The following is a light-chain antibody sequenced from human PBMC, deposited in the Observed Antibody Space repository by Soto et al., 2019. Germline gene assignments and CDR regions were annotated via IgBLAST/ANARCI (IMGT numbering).Light chain of an antibody. V-gene: IGLV2-8*01. J-gene: IGLJ1*01. CDR2: DVS. CDR3: SSYAGSNKRV. Sequence: QSVLTQPPSASGSPGQSVTISCTGTSSDVGGYNYVSWYQQHPGKAPKLMIYDVSKRPSGVPDRFSGSKSGNTASLTVSGLQVEDEADYYCSSYAGSNKRVFGSGTKLTLL. CDR1: SSDVGGYNY.